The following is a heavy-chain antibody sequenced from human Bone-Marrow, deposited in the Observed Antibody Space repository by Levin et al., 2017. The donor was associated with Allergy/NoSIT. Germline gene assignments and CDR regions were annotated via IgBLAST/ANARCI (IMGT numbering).Heavy chain of an antibody. CDR2: IWYDGSNE. CDR1: GFTFTNYA. V-gene: IGHV3-33*01. J-gene: IGHJ6*02. D-gene: IGHD3-22*01. CDR3: ARDSVQVVEPAPDDNNQPSLLMDV. Sequence: GESLKISCATSGFTFTNYAIHWVRQAPGKGLEWVAVIWYDGSNEYYADSVRGRFTISRDNSKNTLYLKMNSLRAEDTAVYYCARDSVQVVEPAPDDNNQPSLLMDVWGQGTTVIVSS.